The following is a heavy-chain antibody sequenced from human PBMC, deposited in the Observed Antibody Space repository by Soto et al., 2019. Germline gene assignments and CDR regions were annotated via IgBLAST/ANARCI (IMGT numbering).Heavy chain of an antibody. V-gene: IGHV1-8*01. CDR2: MNPNSGNT. Sequence: QVQLVQSGAEVKKPGASVKVSCKASGYTFTSYDINWVRQAPGQGLEWMGWMNPNSGNTGYAQKFQGRVTMTRNTSISTAYMELGSLRSEDTAVYYCARGNWNDYYYYYGMDVWGQGTTVTVSS. J-gene: IGHJ6*02. D-gene: IGHD1-1*01. CDR3: ARGNWNDYYYYYGMDV. CDR1: GYTFTSYD.